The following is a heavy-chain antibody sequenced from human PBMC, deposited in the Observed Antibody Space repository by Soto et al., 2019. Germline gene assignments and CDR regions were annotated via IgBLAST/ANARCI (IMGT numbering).Heavy chain of an antibody. CDR3: ARDLGSGGY. V-gene: IGHV4-34*01. CDR1: GGSFSGYY. D-gene: IGHD3-10*01. Sequence: SETLSLTCAVYGGSFSGYYWSWIRQPPGKGLEWIGEINHSGSTNYNPSLKSRVTISVDTSKNQFSLKLSSVTAADTAVYYCARDLGSGGYWGQGTLVTVSS. J-gene: IGHJ4*02. CDR2: INHSGST.